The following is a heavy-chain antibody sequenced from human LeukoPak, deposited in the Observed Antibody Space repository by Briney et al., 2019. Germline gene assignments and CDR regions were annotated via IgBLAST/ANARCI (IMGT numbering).Heavy chain of an antibody. V-gene: IGHV3-30*02. Sequence: GSLRLSCAASGFTFSSYGMHWVRQAPGKGLEWVAFIRYDGSNKYYADSVKGRFTISRDNSKNTLYLQMNSLRAEDTAVYYCARVAYSSSWYSAPHYYFDYWGQGTLVTVSS. J-gene: IGHJ4*02. CDR2: IRYDGSNK. CDR1: GFTFSSYG. CDR3: ARVAYSSSWYSAPHYYFDY. D-gene: IGHD6-13*01.